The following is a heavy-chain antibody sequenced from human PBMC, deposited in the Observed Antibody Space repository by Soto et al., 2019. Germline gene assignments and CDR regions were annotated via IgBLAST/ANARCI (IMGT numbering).Heavy chain of an antibody. CDR1: GGTFSSYA. CDR2: IIPIFGTA. D-gene: IGHD6-6*01. CDR3: ARDRPARTYYYYYYGMDV. J-gene: IGHJ6*02. V-gene: IGHV1-69*13. Sequence: SVKVSCKASGGTFSSYAISWVRQAPGQGLEWMGGIIPIFGTANYAQKFQGRVTITADESTSTAYMELSSLRSEGTAVYYCARDRPARTYYYYYYGMDVWGQGTTVTVSS.